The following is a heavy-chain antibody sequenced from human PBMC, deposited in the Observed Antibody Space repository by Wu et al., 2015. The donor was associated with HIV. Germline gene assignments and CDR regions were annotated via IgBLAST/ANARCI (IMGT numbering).Heavy chain of an antibody. CDR2: ISPRFGTA. Sequence: QVRLVQSGAEVRKPGASVKISCKAFGYTFTGYYIHWVRQAPGQGLEWMGGISPRFGTAHYAQQFQGRVTITADDSSTTVYMDLSSLRSDDTALYYCARGDRDYYFYMDVWGKGTTVIVSS. CDR1: GYTFTGYY. J-gene: IGHJ6*03. CDR3: ARGDRDYYFYMDV. V-gene: IGHV1-69*01.